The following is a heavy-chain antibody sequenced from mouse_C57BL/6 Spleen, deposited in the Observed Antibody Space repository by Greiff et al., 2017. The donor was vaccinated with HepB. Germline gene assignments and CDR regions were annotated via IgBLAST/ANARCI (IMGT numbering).Heavy chain of an antibody. CDR2: IDPEDGDT. V-gene: IGHV14-1*01. CDR3: TAWGLGEGFAY. CDR1: GFNIKDYY. Sequence: EVQLQQSGAELVRPGASVKLSCTASGFNIKDYYMHWVKRRPEQGLEWIGRIDPEDGDTEYAPKFQGKATMTADTSSNTAYLQRSSLTSDDTAVYYCTAWGLGEGFAYWGQGTLVTVSA. J-gene: IGHJ3*01.